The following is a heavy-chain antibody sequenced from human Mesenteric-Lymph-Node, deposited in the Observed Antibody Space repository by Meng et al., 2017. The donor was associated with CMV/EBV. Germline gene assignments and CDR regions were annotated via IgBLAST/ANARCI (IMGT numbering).Heavy chain of an antibody. CDR3: AKGLPATGLDY. Sequence: SCRTAGFSFTTYYIRWVRHAPGQGLEWMGVINTEGDATNYGQKFQGRITMTTDTSTTTAYMELSSLRSEDTALYYCAKGLPATGLDYWGQGTLVTVSS. J-gene: IGHJ4*02. V-gene: IGHV1-46*01. CDR2: INTEGDAT. CDR1: GFSFTTYY. D-gene: IGHD6-13*01.